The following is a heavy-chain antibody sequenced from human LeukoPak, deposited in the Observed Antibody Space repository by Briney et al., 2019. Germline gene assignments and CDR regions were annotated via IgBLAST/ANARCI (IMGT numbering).Heavy chain of an antibody. CDR2: ISYDGSNK. CDR1: GFTFSSYA. V-gene: IGHV3-30-3*02. J-gene: IGHJ4*02. Sequence: PGRSLRLSCAASGFTFSSYAMHWVRQAPGKGLEWVAVISYDGSNKYYADSVKGRFTISRDNSKNTLYLQMNSLRAEDTAVYYCAKKHYFGSGSYEYWGQGTLVTVSS. CDR3: AKKHYFGSGSYEY. D-gene: IGHD3-10*01.